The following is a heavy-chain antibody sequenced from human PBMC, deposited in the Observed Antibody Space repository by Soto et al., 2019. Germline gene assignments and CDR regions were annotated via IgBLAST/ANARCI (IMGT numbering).Heavy chain of an antibody. CDR3: ARWTRVWGAAWGESLINNWLDA. Sequence: EVQLMESGGDLVQPGGSLRLSCAASGFAFSNHAMIWVRQAPGTGLEWVSAISNTGRSTFYADSVKGRFTVSRDNSGDSPYQQMTSLREEDSGVYFCARWTRVWGAAWGESLINNWLDAGGQGTRVTVSS. D-gene: IGHD3-10*01. CDR1: GFAFSNHA. V-gene: IGHV3-23*05. J-gene: IGHJ5*02. CDR2: ISNTGRST.